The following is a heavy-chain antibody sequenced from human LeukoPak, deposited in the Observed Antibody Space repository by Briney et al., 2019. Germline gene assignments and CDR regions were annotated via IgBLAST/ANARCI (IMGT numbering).Heavy chain of an antibody. CDR1: GFTFSTHA. CDR2: IATGFDT. J-gene: IGHJ4*02. CDR3: ARFPGFGSGTYRLDY. D-gene: IGHD3-10*01. Sequence: GGSLRLSCAASGFTFSTHAMTWVRQAPGKGLEWVSSIATGFDTYSADSVKGRFAISRDNYKNKLYLQMNNLRADDTALYYCARFPGFGSGTYRLDYWGQGTLVTVSS. V-gene: IGHV3-23*01.